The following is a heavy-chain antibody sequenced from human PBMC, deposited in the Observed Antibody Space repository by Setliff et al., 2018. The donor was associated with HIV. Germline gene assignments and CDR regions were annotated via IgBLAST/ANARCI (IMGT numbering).Heavy chain of an antibody. D-gene: IGHD3-22*01. J-gene: IGHJ4*02. CDR1: GGSISSGYY. CDR3: VRVFYDATDYYAPLFDY. V-gene: IGHV4-38-2*02. Sequence: SETLSLTCTVSGGSISSGYYWAWIRQPPGKGLEWIGSIYHTGDTYYNPSLKSRVTMSADTSKNQFSLRLTSVAVADTAVYFCVRVFYDATDYYAPLFDYWGQGTLVTVSS. CDR2: IYHTGDT.